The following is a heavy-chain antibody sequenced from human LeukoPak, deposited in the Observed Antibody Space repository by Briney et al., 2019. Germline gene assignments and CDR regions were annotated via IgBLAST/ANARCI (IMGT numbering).Heavy chain of an antibody. Sequence: GESLKISCKGSGYSFSTYWIGWVRQMPGKGLEWMGIIYPGDSDTRYSPSFQGQVTISAGKSISTAYLQWSSLKASDTAMYYCARQGEQLVSRHFDYWGQGTLVTVSS. J-gene: IGHJ4*02. CDR3: ARQGEQLVSRHFDY. CDR2: IYPGDSDT. D-gene: IGHD6-6*01. CDR1: GYSFSTYW. V-gene: IGHV5-51*01.